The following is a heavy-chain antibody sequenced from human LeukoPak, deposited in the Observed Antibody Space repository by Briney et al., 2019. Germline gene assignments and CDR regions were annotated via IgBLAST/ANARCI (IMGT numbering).Heavy chain of an antibody. D-gene: IGHD3-22*01. CDR1: GFTFSSYG. J-gene: IGHJ4*02. CDR2: ISYDGSNK. CDR3: AKDRIRYYDSSVFDY. V-gene: IGHV3-30*18. Sequence: GGSLRLSCAASGFTFSSYGMHWVRQAPGKGLEWVAVISYDGSNKYYADSVKGRFTISRDNSKNTLYLQMNSLRAEDTAVYYCAKDRIRYYDSSVFDYWGQGTLVTVSS.